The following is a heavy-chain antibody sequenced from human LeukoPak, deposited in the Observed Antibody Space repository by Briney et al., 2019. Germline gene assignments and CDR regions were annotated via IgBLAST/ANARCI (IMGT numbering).Heavy chain of an antibody. D-gene: IGHD6-19*01. J-gene: IGHJ4*02. CDR1: GGSISSYY. Sequence: SETLSLTCTVSGGSISSYYWSWIRQPPGKGLEWIGYIYYSGSTNYNPSLKSRVTISVDTSKNQFSLKLSSVTAADTAVYYCARGHRSSSGWLPLNDYWGQGTLVTASS. CDR3: ARGHRSSSGWLPLNDY. V-gene: IGHV4-59*01. CDR2: IYYSGST.